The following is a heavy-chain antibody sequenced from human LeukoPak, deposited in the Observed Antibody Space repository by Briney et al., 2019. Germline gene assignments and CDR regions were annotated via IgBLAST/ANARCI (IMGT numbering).Heavy chain of an antibody. CDR1: GYTFTSYG. D-gene: IGHD3-16*02. CDR2: ISAYNGNT. CDR3: AREQTGPVMITFGGVIGYDY. Sequence: ASVKVSCKATGYTFTSYGISWVRQDPGQGLEWMGWISAYNGNTNYAQKLQGRVTMTTDTSTSTAYMELRSLRSDDTAVYYCAREQTGPVMITFGGVIGYDYWGQGTLVTVSS. J-gene: IGHJ4*02. V-gene: IGHV1-18*01.